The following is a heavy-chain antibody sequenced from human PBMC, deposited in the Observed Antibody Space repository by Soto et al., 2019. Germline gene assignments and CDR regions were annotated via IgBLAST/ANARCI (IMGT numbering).Heavy chain of an antibody. CDR1: GDIVCSNSAA. D-gene: IGHD2-2*01. V-gene: IGHV6-1*01. J-gene: IGHJ6*02. Sequence: QTFSLTCAISGDIVCSNSAALNWIRQSPARGPEWLGRTYYRSKWYNDYAVYVKSRITINPDTSKNQFSLQLNSVTPEDTAVYYCAREDCSSTSCYQYYYGMDVWGQGTTVIVSS. CDR3: AREDCSSTSCYQYYYGMDV. CDR2: TYYRSKWYN.